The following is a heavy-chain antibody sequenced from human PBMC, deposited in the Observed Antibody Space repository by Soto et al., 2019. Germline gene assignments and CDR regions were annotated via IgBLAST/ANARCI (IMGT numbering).Heavy chain of an antibody. D-gene: IGHD2-2*01. Sequence: GESLKISCQGSGYRFTSYWIGWVRQMPGKGLEWMGIIYPGDSDTRYSPSFQGQVTISADKSISTAYLQWSSLKASDTAMYYCARPRDVVVPAAVDRWGQGTLVTVSS. V-gene: IGHV5-51*01. CDR3: ARPRDVVVPAAVDR. CDR2: IYPGDSDT. CDR1: GYRFTSYW. J-gene: IGHJ5*02.